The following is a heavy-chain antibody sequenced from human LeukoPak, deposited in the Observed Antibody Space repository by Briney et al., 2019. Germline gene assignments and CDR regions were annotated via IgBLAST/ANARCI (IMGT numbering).Heavy chain of an antibody. CDR3: ASRTKPWQPMDV. CDR2: ISSSSSYI. V-gene: IGHV3-21*01. Sequence: PGGSLRLSCAASGFTFSSYSMNWVRQAPGKGLEWVSSISSSSSYIYYADSVKGRFTISRDNAKNSLYLQMNSLRAEDTAVYYCASRTKPWQPMDVWGKGTTVTISS. CDR1: GFTFSSYS. J-gene: IGHJ6*03.